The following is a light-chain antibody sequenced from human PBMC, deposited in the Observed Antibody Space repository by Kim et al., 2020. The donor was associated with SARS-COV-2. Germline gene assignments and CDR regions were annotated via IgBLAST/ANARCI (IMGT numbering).Light chain of an antibody. CDR1: RNIYSS. J-gene: IGKJ4*01. CDR3: QQYSNWPPLT. V-gene: IGKV3-15*01. CDR2: GAS. Sequence: EIVMTQSPATVSVSSGERAILSCRASRNIYSSLAWYQQKPGQAPRLLIFGASIRAAGIPARFSGSGSGTEFTLTISSLQSEDFGIYFCQQYSNWPPLTFGGGTKVDIK.